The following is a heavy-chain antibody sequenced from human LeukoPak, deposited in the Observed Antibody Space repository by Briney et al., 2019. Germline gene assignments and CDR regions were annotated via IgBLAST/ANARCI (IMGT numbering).Heavy chain of an antibody. CDR2: IYYSGST. D-gene: IGHD3-10*01. CDR1: GGSISSGGYY. Sequence: PSQTLSLTCTVSGGSISSGGYYWSWIRQHPGKGLGWIGYIYYSGSTYYNPSLKSRVTISVDTSKNQFSLKLSSVTAADTAVYYCARRNYGSYYYYMDVWGKGTTVTVSS. V-gene: IGHV4-31*03. CDR3: ARRNYGSYYYYMDV. J-gene: IGHJ6*03.